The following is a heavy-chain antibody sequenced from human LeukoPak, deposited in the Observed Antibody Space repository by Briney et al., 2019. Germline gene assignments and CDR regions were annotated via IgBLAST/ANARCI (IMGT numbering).Heavy chain of an antibody. Sequence: SGTLSLTCTGSGGSINSYYWSWVRQPAGKGLEWIGRIYTSGSTGYNPSLKSGVTISVDTSKNQFSLKLSSVTAADTAVYYCARVDLRAAYFDYWGQGTLVTVSS. CDR2: IYTSGST. D-gene: IGHD2-15*01. V-gene: IGHV4-4*07. CDR1: GGSINSYY. CDR3: ARVDLRAAYFDY. J-gene: IGHJ4*02.